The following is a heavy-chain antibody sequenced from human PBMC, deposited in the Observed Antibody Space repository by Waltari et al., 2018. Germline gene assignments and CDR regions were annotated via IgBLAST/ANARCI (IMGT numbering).Heavy chain of an antibody. CDR2: IYYSGST. CDR1: GGSISSSSYY. J-gene: IGHJ4*02. CDR3: ARHVRYRDCGGDCYFPFDY. D-gene: IGHD2-21*01. V-gene: IGHV4-39*01. Sequence: QLQLQESGPGLVKPSETLSLTCTVSGGSISSSSYYWGWIRQPPGQGLEWIGSIYYSGSTDYTPSLKCRFTISVDTSKNQFSLKLSSVTAADTAVYYCARHVRYRDCGGDCYFPFDYWGQGTLVTVSS.